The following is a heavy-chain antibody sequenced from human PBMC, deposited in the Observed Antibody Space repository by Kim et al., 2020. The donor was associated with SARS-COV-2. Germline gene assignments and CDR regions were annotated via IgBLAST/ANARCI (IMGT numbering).Heavy chain of an antibody. J-gene: IGHJ3*02. D-gene: IGHD1-1*01. Sequence: SETLSLTCVLSGDSITSNYWWSWVRQPPGKGLEWTGEIYRDGTTNYNPSLRGRVTISLDKSKNQVSLTLTTVTAVDTAIYYCARHKMSTNAFDIGGQGT. V-gene: IGHV4-4*02. CDR2: IYRDGTT. CDR3: ARHKMSTNAFDI. CDR1: GDSITSNYW.